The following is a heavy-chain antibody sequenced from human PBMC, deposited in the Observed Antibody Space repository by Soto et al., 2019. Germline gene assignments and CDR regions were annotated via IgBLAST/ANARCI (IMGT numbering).Heavy chain of an antibody. D-gene: IGHD6-13*01. Sequence: GGSLRLSCAASGFTFSNYGMHWVRQAPGKGLEWVAVISYDGSKKSNADSVKGRFTIRRDNSKNKLYLQMNSLRAEETAVYYCAKDLSSNWNYYFDYWGQGTLVTVSS. CDR3: AKDLSSNWNYYFDY. V-gene: IGHV3-30*18. CDR2: ISYDGSKK. J-gene: IGHJ4*02. CDR1: GFTFSNYG.